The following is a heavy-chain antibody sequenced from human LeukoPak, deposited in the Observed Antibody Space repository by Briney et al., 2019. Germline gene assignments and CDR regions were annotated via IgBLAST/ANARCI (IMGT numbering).Heavy chain of an antibody. Sequence: PGGSLRLSCAASGFTFSSYWMSWVRQAPGKGLEWVANIKQDGSEKYYVDSVKGRFTISRDNAKNSLYLQMNSLRAEDTAVYYCARDGRGYYDSSGYSLDWGQGTLVTVSS. J-gene: IGHJ4*02. CDR3: ARDGRGYYDSSGYSLD. CDR2: IKQDGSEK. D-gene: IGHD3-22*01. CDR1: GFTFSSYW. V-gene: IGHV3-7*01.